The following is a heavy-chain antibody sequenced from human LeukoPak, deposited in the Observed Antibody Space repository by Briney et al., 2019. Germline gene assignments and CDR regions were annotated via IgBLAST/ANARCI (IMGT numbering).Heavy chain of an antibody. CDR2: IWYDGSNK. J-gene: IGHJ4*02. Sequence: GGSLRLSCAASGFTFSSYGMHRVRQAPGKGLEWVAVIWYDGSNKYYADSVKGRFTISRDNSKNTLYLQMNSLRAEDTAVYYCARDRFSLDYYDSSGYFDYWGQGTLVTVSS. CDR1: GFTFSSYG. CDR3: ARDRFSLDYYDSSGYFDY. D-gene: IGHD3-22*01. V-gene: IGHV3-33*01.